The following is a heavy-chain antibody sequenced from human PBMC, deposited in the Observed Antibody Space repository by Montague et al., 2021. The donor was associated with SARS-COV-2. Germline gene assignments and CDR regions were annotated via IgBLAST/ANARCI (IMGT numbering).Heavy chain of an antibody. D-gene: IGHD3-10*01. CDR2: ISRSGDST. V-gene: IGHV3-20*01. CDR3: SRGGGMIRGVVDF. J-gene: IGHJ4*02. CDR1: GFTFDDYG. Sequence: YLRLSCAVSGFTFDDYGMSWVRQVPGKGLEWVSGISRSGDSTAYGDSVKGRFFISRDNAKNTLYLQMNSLRVEDTAFYHCSRGGGMIRGVVDFWGQGILVSVSS.